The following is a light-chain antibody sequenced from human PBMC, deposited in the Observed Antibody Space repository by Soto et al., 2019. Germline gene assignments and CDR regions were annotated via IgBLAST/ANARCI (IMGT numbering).Light chain of an antibody. CDR3: QSYASSLSGWV. J-gene: IGLJ3*02. CDR2: GNS. Sequence: QSVLTQPPSVSGAPGQRVTISCTESSSNIGAGYDVHWYQQLPGTAPKLLIYGNSNRPSGVPERFSGSKSGTSASLAITGLQAEDEADYYCQSYASSLSGWVFGGGTKLTVL. CDR1: SSNIGAGYD. V-gene: IGLV1-40*01.